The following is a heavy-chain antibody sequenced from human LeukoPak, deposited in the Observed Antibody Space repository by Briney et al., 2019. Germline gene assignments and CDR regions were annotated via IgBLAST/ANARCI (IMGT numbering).Heavy chain of an antibody. CDR2: INPNSGGT. V-gene: IGHV1-2*02. CDR3: ARAPRHSSGWYDY. D-gene: IGHD6-19*01. J-gene: IGHJ4*02. Sequence: ASVKVSCKASGYTFTVYYTHWVRQAPGQGLEWMGWINPNSGGTNYAQKFQGRVTMTRDTSISTAYMELSKLRSDDTAVYYCARAPRHSSGWYDYWGQGTLVTVSS. CDR1: GYTFTVYY.